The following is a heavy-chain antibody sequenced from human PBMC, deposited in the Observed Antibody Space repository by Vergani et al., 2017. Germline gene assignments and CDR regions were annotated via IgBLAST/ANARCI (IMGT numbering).Heavy chain of an antibody. V-gene: IGHV4-61*02. CDR2: IYTSGST. D-gene: IGHD4-17*01. J-gene: IGHJ3*02. CDR1: GGSISSGRYY. Sequence: QVQLQESGPGLVKPSQTLSLTCTVSGGSISSGRYYWSWIRQPAGKGLEWIGRIYTSGSTNYNPSLKSRVTISVDTSKNQFSLKLSSVTAADTAVYYCARATVDAFDIWGQGTMVTVSS. CDR3: ARATVDAFDI.